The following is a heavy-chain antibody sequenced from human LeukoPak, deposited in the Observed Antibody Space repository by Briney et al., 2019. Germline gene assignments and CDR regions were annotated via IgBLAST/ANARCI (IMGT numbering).Heavy chain of an antibody. J-gene: IGHJ6*02. CDR2: VYYSGST. CDR3: ARHGASNRTYYYGMDV. Sequence: PSETLSLTCTVSGGSISSSSYYWGCIRQPPGKGLEWIGSVYYSGSTYYNPSLKSRVTISVDTSKNQFSLKLSSVTAADTAVYYCARHGASNRTYYYGMDVWGQGTTVTVSS. CDR1: GGSISSSSYY. V-gene: IGHV4-39*01. D-gene: IGHD1-26*01.